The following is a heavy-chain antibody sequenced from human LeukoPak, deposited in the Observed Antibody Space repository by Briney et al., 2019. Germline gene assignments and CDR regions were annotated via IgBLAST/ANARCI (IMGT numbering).Heavy chain of an antibody. V-gene: IGHV4-38-2*02. CDR3: ARDRRGYCSGGSCFDDAFDI. CDR2: IYHSGST. D-gene: IGHD2-15*01. CDR1: GDSISSGDYY. J-gene: IGHJ3*02. Sequence: SQTLSLTCTVSGDSISSGDYYWSWIRQPPGKGLEWIGSIYHSGSTYYNPSLKSRVTISVDTSKNQFSLKLSSVTAADTAVYYCARDRRGYCSGGSCFDDAFDIWGQGTMITVSS.